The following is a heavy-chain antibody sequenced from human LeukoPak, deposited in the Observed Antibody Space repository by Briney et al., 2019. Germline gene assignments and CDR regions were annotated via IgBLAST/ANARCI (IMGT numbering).Heavy chain of an antibody. D-gene: IGHD1-26*01. V-gene: IGHV1-2*02. CDR3: ARHPYSGSYHFDY. CDR2: INPNSGGT. CDR1: GYTFTSYY. J-gene: IGHJ4*02. Sequence: ASVKVSCKASGYTFTSYYMHWVRQAPGQGLELMGWINPNSGGTNSAQKFQGRVTMTRDTSISTAYMELSRLTSDDTAVYYCARHPYSGSYHFDYWGQGTLVTVSS.